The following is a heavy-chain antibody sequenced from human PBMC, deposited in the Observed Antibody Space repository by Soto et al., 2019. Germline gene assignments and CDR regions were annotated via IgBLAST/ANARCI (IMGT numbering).Heavy chain of an antibody. CDR1: GFTFSSYA. CDR2: ISGSGGST. J-gene: IGHJ4*02. V-gene: IGHV3-23*01. Sequence: GGSLRLSCAASGFTFSSYAMSWVRQAPGKGLEWVSAISGSGGSTYYADSVKGRFTISRDNSKNTTYLQMNSLRAEDTAVYYCAKVLIPTVTTSSSVDYWGQGTLVTVSS. CDR3: AKVLIPTVTTSSSVDY. D-gene: IGHD4-17*01.